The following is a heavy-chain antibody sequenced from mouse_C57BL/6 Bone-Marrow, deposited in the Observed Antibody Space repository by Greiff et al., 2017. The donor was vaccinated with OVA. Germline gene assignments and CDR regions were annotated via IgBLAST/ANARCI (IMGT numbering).Heavy chain of an antibody. D-gene: IGHD1-1*01. CDR1: GYTFTSYW. J-gene: IGHJ1*03. CDR2: IYPGNSDT. Sequence: VQLQQSGTVLARPGASVKMSCKTSGYTFTSYWMHWVKQRPGQGLEWIGAIYPGNSDTSYNQKFKGKAKLTAVTSASTAYMELSSLTNEDSAVYYWTRYNYGSSYRYFDVWGTGTTVTVSA. CDR3: TRYNYGSSYRYFDV. V-gene: IGHV1-5*01.